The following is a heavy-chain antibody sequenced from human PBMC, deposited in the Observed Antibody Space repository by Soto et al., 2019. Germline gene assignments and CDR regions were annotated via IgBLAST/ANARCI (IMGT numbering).Heavy chain of an antibody. CDR2: ISSSSSII. D-gene: IGHD2-15*01. CDR3: ARDTVPTRGAFDI. Sequence: PGGSLRLSCAASGFTFSSYSMNWVRQAPGKGLEWVSYISSSSSIIYYADSVKGRFTISRDNAKNSLYLQMNSLRAEDTAVYYCARDTVPTRGAFDIWGQGTMVTVSS. V-gene: IGHV3-48*01. CDR1: GFTFSSYS. J-gene: IGHJ3*02.